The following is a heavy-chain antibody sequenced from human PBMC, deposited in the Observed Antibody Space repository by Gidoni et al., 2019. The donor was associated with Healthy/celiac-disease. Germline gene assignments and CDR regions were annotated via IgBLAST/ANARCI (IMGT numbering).Heavy chain of an antibody. CDR2: IIGSGGST. V-gene: IGHV3-23*01. J-gene: IGHJ6*02. CDR3: AKSSRAPLWPYYYYGMDV. CDR1: GFTFSSYA. Sequence: EVQLLESGGGLVQPGGSLRLSCAASGFTFSSYAMSWVRRAPGKGLEWVSAIIGSGGSTYYADSVKGRFTISRDNSKNTLYLQMNSLRAEDTAVYYCAKSSRAPLWPYYYYGMDVWGQGTTVTVSS. D-gene: IGHD3-10*01.